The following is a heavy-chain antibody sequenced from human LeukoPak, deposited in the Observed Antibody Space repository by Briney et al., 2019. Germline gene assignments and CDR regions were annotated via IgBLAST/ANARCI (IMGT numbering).Heavy chain of an antibody. CDR1: GGSISSGGYS. Sequence: SETLSLTCAVSGGSISSGGYSWSWIRQPPGNGLEWIGYIYHRGSTYYNPSLKSRVTISVDRSKNQFSLKLSSVTAADTAVYYCARALGYCSGGSCYSGGMDVWGKGTTVTVSS. CDR2: IYHRGST. J-gene: IGHJ6*04. CDR3: ARALGYCSGGSCYSGGMDV. D-gene: IGHD2-15*01. V-gene: IGHV4-30-2*01.